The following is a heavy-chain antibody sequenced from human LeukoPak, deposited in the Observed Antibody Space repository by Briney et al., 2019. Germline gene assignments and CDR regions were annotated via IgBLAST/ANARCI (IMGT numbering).Heavy chain of an antibody. V-gene: IGHV3-30*18. CDR2: ISYDGSNK. CDR1: GFTFSSYG. Sequence: GGSLRLSCAASGFTFSSYGMHWVRQAPGKGLEWVAVISYDGSNKYYADSVKGRFTISRDNSKNTLYLQMNSLRAEDTAVYYCAKDKGWGYSAYDCYGMDVWGQGTTVTVSS. J-gene: IGHJ6*02. D-gene: IGHD1-26*01. CDR3: AKDKGWGYSAYDCYGMDV.